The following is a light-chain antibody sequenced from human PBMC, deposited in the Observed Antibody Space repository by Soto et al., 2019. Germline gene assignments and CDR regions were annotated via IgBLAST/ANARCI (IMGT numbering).Light chain of an antibody. V-gene: IGLV1-51*01. CDR1: NSNIGRNY. CDR2: DND. J-gene: IGLJ3*02. Sequence: QSVLTQPPSVSATPGQKVTISCSGGNSNIGRNYVSWYQQFPGTAPKVLIYDNDKRPSGIPDRFSGSKAGTSATLDITGLQTGEGGDYYCGTGDSNLNAGVFGGGTKVTVL. CDR3: GTGDSNLNAGV.